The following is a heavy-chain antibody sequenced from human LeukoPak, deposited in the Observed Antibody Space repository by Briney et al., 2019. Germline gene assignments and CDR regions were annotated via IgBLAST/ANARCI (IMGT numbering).Heavy chain of an antibody. V-gene: IGHV4-59*01. D-gene: IGHD3-22*01. J-gene: IGHJ4*02. CDR2: LYYSGST. Sequence: SETLSLTCTVSGGSISSYYWSWIRQPPGKGLEWIGYLYYSGSTNYNPSLKSRVTISEDTSKKQFSLKLSSVTAADTAVYYCARARIDYYCDRSGYYYFDYWGQGTLVTVSS. CDR1: GGSISSYY. CDR3: ARARIDYYCDRSGYYYFDY.